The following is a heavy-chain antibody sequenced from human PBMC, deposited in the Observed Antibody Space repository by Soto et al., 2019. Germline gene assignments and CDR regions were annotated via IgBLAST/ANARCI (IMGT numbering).Heavy chain of an antibody. D-gene: IGHD4-4*01. CDR2: IIPIFGTA. CDR3: ARDRGYSNFYYYGMDV. V-gene: IGHV1-69*13. J-gene: IGHJ6*02. Sequence: SVKVSCKASGGTFSSYAISWVRQAPGQGLEWMGGIIPIFGTANYAQKFQGRVTITADESTSTAYMELSSLRSEDTAVYYCARDRGYSNFYYYGMDVWGQGTTVTVSS. CDR1: GGTFSSYA.